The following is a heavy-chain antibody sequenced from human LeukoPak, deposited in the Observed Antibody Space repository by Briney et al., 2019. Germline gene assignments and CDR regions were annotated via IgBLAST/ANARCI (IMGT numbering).Heavy chain of an antibody. CDR1: GFTFRSYA. CDR2: ISAGGDRA. D-gene: IGHD2-21*01. V-gene: IGHV3-23*01. CDR3: AKDMLVVVIAIADAFDI. J-gene: IGHJ3*02. Sequence: GGSLRLSCAASGFTFRSYAMDWVRQAPGKGLEWVSAISAGGDRAYYADSVQGRFTLSRDNSKNTLYLQMNSLRAEDTAVYYCAKDMLVVVIAIADAFDIWGQGTMVTVSS.